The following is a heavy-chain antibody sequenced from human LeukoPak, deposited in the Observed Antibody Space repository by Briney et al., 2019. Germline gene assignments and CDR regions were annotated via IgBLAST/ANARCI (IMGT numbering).Heavy chain of an antibody. CDR1: GFTFSSFW. CDR2: IKGDGITT. D-gene: IGHD2-21*01. V-gene: IGHV3-74*01. CDR3: AKDLHEIAADY. J-gene: IGHJ4*02. Sequence: PGGSLPLSCDASGFTFSSFWMHWVRQAPGKGLVWVARIKGDGITTNYADPAKGRFTVSRDNAKNTVYLQMNSLRAEDTAVYYCAKDLHEIAADYWGQGTLVTVAS.